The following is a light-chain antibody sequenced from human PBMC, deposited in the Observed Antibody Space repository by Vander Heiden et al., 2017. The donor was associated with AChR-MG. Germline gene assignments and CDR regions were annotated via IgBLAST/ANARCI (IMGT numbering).Light chain of an antibody. Sequence: DIQMTQSPSSLSASVGDRVTITCRASQSISTYLNWYQQKPGRAPKLLIHSASSLQSGVPSRFSGSGSGADFTLTINRLQPEDFATYSCQQTDSIPWTFGQGTRVEI. CDR3: QQTDSIPWT. V-gene: IGKV1-39*01. CDR2: SAS. CDR1: QSISTY. J-gene: IGKJ1*01.